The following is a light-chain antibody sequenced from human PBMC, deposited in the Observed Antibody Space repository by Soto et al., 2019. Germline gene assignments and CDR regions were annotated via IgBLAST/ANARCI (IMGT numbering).Light chain of an antibody. J-gene: IGLJ1*01. V-gene: IGLV1-44*01. CDR1: FSNIGDNA. Sequence: QSVLTQPPSLSATPGQRVNISCSGSFSNIGDNAVNWYQQLPGAAPKLLIYFNDHRPSAFPDRFSGSKSGTSAFLAHSRLQSVDEADDYCSSWGGRRSALFGTGSKVTVL. CDR3: SSWGGRRSAL. CDR2: FND.